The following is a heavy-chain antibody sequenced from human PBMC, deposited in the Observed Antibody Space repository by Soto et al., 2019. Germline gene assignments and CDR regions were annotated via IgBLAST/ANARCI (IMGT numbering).Heavy chain of an antibody. J-gene: IGHJ5*02. Sequence: GGSLRLSCAASGFSFSSYAMSWVRQAPGKGLEWVSGISGGGGSTYYADSVKGRLTISRDNSKNTLYLQMNSLRAEDTAVYYYAKGVAFSNFNWFDPWGQGTLVTVSS. D-gene: IGHD4-4*01. CDR1: GFSFSSYA. CDR2: ISGGGGST. V-gene: IGHV3-23*01. CDR3: AKGVAFSNFNWFDP.